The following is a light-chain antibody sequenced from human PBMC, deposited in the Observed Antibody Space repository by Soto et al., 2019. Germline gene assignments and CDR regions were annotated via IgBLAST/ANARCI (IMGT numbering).Light chain of an antibody. Sequence: EIVMTQSPATRSVSPGERATLSCRASQSVNSNLAWSQQKPGQAPRILLYGASTRATAIPARFSGSASXXXXXXXIXRLQSEDFAVYYCQQYNDWPRTFGGGTKVEIK. CDR2: GAS. CDR1: QSVNSN. V-gene: IGKV3-15*01. J-gene: IGKJ4*01. CDR3: QQYNDWPRT.